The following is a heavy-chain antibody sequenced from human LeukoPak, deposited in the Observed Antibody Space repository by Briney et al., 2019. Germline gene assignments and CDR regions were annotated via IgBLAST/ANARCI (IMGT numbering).Heavy chain of an antibody. CDR2: IYYSGST. V-gene: IGHV4-59*12. Sequence: PSETLSLTCTVSGGSISNYYWSWVRQPPGKGLEWIGYIYYSGSTNYNPSLTSRGTISVDKNKKQFSLKLSSVTASDTAVYYCAIAPWESYYNSYFDYWGQGTLLTVSS. CDR1: GGSISNYY. CDR3: AIAPWESYYNSYFDY. J-gene: IGHJ4*02. D-gene: IGHD3-10*01.